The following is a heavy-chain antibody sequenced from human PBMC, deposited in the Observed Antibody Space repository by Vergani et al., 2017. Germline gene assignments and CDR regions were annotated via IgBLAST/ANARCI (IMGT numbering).Heavy chain of an antibody. V-gene: IGHV4-39*07. CDR2: IYYSGST. Sequence: QLQLQESGPGLVKPSETLSLTCTVSGGSISSSSYYWGWIRQPPGKGLEWIGSIYYSGSTNYNPSLKSRVTISVDTSKNQFSLKLSSVTAADTAVYYCARGTLTATNWFDPWGQGTLVTVSS. CDR1: GGSISSSSYY. J-gene: IGHJ5*02. D-gene: IGHD2-21*02. CDR3: ARGTLTATNWFDP.